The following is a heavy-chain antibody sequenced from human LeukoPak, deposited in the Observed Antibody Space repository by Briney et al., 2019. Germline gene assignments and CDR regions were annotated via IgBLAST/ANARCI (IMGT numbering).Heavy chain of an antibody. CDR3: ARMGGTVSY. Sequence: GGSLRLSCAPSGFTFTTHWMGWVRQTPGKGLEWVASIKQDGSEKYYVDSVKGRFTISRDNAKNSLYLQMNSLRAEDTAVYYCARMGGTVSYWGQGTLVTVSS. CDR1: GFTFTTHW. J-gene: IGHJ4*02. CDR2: IKQDGSEK. V-gene: IGHV3-7*01. D-gene: IGHD4-17*01.